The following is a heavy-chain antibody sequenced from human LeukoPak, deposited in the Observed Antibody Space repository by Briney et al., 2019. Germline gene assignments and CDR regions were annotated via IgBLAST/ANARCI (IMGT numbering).Heavy chain of an antibody. Sequence: GASVKVSCKASGYIFSTYKIHWVRQAPGQGLEWMGWINAGNDNKIYSQKFQGRDTITRDTSASTVYMELSSLRSEDTAVYYCASENWFDPWGQGTLVTVSS. V-gene: IGHV1-3*01. CDR1: GYIFSTYK. CDR3: ASENWFDP. CDR2: INAGNDNK. J-gene: IGHJ5*02.